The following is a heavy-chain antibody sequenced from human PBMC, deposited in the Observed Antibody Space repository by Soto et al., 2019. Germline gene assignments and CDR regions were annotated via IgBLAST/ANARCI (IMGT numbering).Heavy chain of an antibody. V-gene: IGHV3-48*02. CDR3: ARDTGRGDYVWGSYRYALSYSDYGMDV. CDR2: ISSRRSTI. J-gene: IGHJ6*02. Sequence: GGALRLSSAASGFTFISYSINCVSQAPGKRLEWVSEISSRRSTIYYADSVKGRFTISRDNAKNSLYLQMNSLRDQDTAVYYCARDTGRGDYVWGSYRYALSYSDYGMDVWGQGNTVPVSS. CDR1: GFTFISYS. D-gene: IGHD3-16*02.